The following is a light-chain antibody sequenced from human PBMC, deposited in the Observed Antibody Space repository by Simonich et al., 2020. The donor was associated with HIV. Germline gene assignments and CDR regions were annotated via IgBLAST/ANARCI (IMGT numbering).Light chain of an antibody. CDR1: QSVSTY. CDR2: DAS. J-gene: IGKJ4*01. V-gene: IGKV3D-20*01. CDR3: QQYGSSPLT. Sequence: EIVMTQSPATLSLSPRERATLSCRASQSVSTYLAWYQQKPGLAPRLLIYDASSRATGIPDRFSGSGSGTDFTLTISRLEPEDFAVYYCQQYGSSPLTFGGGTKVEIK.